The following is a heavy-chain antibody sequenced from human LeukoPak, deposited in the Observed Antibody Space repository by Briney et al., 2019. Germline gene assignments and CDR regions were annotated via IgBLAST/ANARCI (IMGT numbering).Heavy chain of an antibody. CDR1: EFIFSDYW. V-gene: IGHV3-7*01. J-gene: IGHJ3*02. CDR2: IKRDGSEK. CDR3: ARTRSAYDVLDM. Sequence: PGGSLRLSCVVSEFIFSDYWMNWVRQAPGKGLEWVANIKRDGSEKNFVDSVEGRFTISRDNAKNSLYLQMNSLRAEDTAVYYCARTRSAYDVLDMWGQGTMVTVSS.